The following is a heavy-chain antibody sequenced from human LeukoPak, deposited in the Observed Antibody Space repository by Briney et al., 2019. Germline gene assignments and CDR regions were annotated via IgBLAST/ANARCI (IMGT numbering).Heavy chain of an antibody. V-gene: IGHV3-23*01. CDR1: GFTFSSYA. CDR2: ISGSGGST. CDR3: AKVPADSSSWYSCFDY. J-gene: IGHJ4*02. D-gene: IGHD6-13*01. Sequence: PGGSLRLSCAASGFTFSSYAMSWVRQAPGKGLEWVSAISGSGGSTYYADSVKGRFTISRDNSKNTLYLQMNSLRAEDTAVYYCAKVPADSSSWYSCFDYWGQGTLVTVSS.